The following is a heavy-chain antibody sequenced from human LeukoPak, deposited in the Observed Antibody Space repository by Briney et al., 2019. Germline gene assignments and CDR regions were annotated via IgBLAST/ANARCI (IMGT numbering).Heavy chain of an antibody. V-gene: IGHV4-30-4*01. CDR2: IYYSGST. D-gene: IGHD3-3*01. J-gene: IGHJ5*02. Sequence: PSETLSLTCTVSGGSISSGDYYWSWIRQPPGKGLEWIGYIYYSGSTYYNPSLKSRVTISVDTSKNQFSLKLSSVTAADTAVYYCARDRGYDFWSGYYTGPWFDPWGQGTLVTVSS. CDR1: GGSISSGDYY. CDR3: ARDRGYDFWSGYYTGPWFDP.